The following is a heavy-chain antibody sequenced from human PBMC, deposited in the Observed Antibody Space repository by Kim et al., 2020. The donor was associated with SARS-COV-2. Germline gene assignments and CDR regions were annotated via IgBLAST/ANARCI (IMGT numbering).Heavy chain of an antibody. Sequence: PKSRVTNSVDTSKNQFSLKLSSVTAADTAVYYCARHSNTVTTTLDNWFDPWGQGTLVTVSS. D-gene: IGHD4-17*01. CDR3: ARHSNTVTTTLDNWFDP. V-gene: IGHV4-59*08. J-gene: IGHJ5*02.